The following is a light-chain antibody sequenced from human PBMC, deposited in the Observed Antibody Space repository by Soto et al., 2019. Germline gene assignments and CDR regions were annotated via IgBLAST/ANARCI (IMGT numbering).Light chain of an antibody. CDR2: GAS. Sequence: EIVMTQSPATLSVSPGERATLSCRASQRISDNLAWYQQEPGQAPRLLIYGASVRATGIPARFSGSGSGTEFTLTISSLQSEDFAVYYCQQYNDWPPLTFGQGTKVDIK. V-gene: IGKV3-15*01. CDR1: QRISDN. J-gene: IGKJ1*01. CDR3: QQYNDWPPLT.